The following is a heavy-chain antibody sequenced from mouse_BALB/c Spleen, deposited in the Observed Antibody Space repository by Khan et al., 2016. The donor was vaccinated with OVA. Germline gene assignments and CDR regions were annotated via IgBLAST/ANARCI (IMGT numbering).Heavy chain of an antibody. V-gene: IGHV3-2*02. CDR2: ISYSGYT. J-gene: IGHJ4*01. CDR1: GYSITSNYA. Sequence: EVQLQESGPGLVKPSQSLSLTCTVTGYSITSNYAWSWIRQFPGNKLEWMGYISYSGYTNHNPSLKSRISVTRDTSENQFFLQLNSVTTEDTATYYCARQNYYGYALDYWGHGTSVTVSS. CDR3: ARQNYYGYALDY. D-gene: IGHD1-1*01.